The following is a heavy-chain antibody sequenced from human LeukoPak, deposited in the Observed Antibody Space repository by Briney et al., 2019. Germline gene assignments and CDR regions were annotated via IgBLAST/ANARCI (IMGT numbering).Heavy chain of an antibody. CDR3: ARDRCSSGGSCYPLVGMDV. J-gene: IGHJ6*02. Sequence: GGSLRLSCAASGFTFSSYSMNWVRQAPGKGLELVSSISSSSSYIYYADSVKGRFTISRDNAKNSLYLQMNSLRAEDTAVYYCARDRCSSGGSCYPLVGMDVWGQGTTVTVSS. D-gene: IGHD2-15*01. V-gene: IGHV3-21*01. CDR1: GFTFSSYS. CDR2: ISSSSSYI.